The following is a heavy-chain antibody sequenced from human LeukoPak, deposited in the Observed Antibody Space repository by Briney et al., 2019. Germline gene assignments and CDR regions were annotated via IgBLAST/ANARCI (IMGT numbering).Heavy chain of an antibody. CDR2: IYPGDSDT. J-gene: IGHJ4*02. V-gene: IGHV5-51*01. CDR1: GYSFNSYW. CDR3: ARAYYCGGGSCKLEY. Sequence: GESLQISCQGSGYSFNSYWIAWLRQLPGKGLVWMGFIYPGDSDTRYSPSFRGQITISADKSINTAYLRWSSLKASDTAMYYCARAYYCGGGSCKLEYWGQGTLVTVSS. D-gene: IGHD2-15*01.